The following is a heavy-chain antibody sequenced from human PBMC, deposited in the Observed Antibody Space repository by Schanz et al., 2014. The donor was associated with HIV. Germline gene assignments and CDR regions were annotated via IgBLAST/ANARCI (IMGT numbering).Heavy chain of an antibody. CDR2: LYYSGST. J-gene: IGHJ6*02. CDR3: ARGEGYYSDRSGFPLASGMDV. D-gene: IGHD3-22*01. V-gene: IGHV4-31*03. CDR1: GDSISSGGYY. Sequence: QVQLHQWGAGLLKPSQTLSLTCTVSGDSISSGGYYWSWIRQHPGKGLEWIGYLYYSGSTYYNTSLKGRVTMSVDTSENHFSLKLSSATVAYTAVYYCARGEGYYSDRSGFPLASGMDVWGQGTTVTVSS.